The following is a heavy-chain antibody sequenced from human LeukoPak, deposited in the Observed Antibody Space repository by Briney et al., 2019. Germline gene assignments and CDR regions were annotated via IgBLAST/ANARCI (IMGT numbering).Heavy chain of an antibody. J-gene: IGHJ5*02. CDR1: GYTFSSYD. CDR2: VNTNSGNT. Sequence: GASVKVSCKASGYTFSSYDINWVRQATGQGLEWMGWVNTNSGNTGFAQKFKGRLTLTRDTSIGTAYMELSSLKPEDTAIYYCARVHDQEPNGWFGPWGQGTQVTVSS. D-gene: IGHD1-26*01. V-gene: IGHV1-8*02. CDR3: ARVHDQEPNGWFGP.